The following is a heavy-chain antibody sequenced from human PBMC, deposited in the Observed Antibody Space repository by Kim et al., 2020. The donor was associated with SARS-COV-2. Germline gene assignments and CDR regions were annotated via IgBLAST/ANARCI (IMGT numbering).Heavy chain of an antibody. CDR3: ARERPLSNAFDI. V-gene: IGHV3-30-3*01. CDR1: GFTFSSYA. CDR2: ISYDGSNK. Sequence: GGSLRLSCAASGFTFSSYAMHWVRQAPGKGLEWVAVISYDGSNKYYADSVKGRFTISRDNSKNTLYLQMNSLRAEDTAVYYCARERPLSNAFDIWGQGT. J-gene: IGHJ3*02.